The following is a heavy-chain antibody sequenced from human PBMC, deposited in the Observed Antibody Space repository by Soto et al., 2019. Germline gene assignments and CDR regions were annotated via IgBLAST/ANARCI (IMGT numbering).Heavy chain of an antibody. V-gene: IGHV3-23*01. CDR2: ISVSGDYT. D-gene: IGHD2-15*01. CDR3: ATRHLSFCSGGTCNPFDF. CDR1: GFTFSTYA. J-gene: IGHJ4*02. Sequence: GGSLRLSCAASGFTFSTYAMNWVRQAPGKGLEWVSAISVSGDYTYYADSVKGRFTISRDNSKNTQYLQMNSLRADDTAMYYCATRHLSFCSGGTCNPFDFWGQGALVTVSS.